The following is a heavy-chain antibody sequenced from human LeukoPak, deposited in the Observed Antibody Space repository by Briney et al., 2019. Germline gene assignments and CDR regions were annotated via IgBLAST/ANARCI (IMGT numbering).Heavy chain of an antibody. CDR2: ISGSGGST. Sequence: PGGTPRLSCAASGFTFSSYGMSWVRQAPGKGLEWVSAISGSGGSTYYADSVKGRFTISRDNSKNTLYLQMNSLRAEDTAVYYCAKDHRDCSSTSCYLYYYYMDVWGKGTTVTISS. CDR3: AKDHRDCSSTSCYLYYYYMDV. V-gene: IGHV3-23*01. J-gene: IGHJ6*03. CDR1: GFTFSSYG. D-gene: IGHD2-2*01.